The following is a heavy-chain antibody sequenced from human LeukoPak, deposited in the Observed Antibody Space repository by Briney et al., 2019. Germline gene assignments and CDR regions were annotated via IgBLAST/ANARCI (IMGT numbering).Heavy chain of an antibody. V-gene: IGHV4-59*01. CDR3: ARGDGAYNYGYYFDY. Sequence: SETLSLTCTVSGGSISTYYWGWIRQPPGKGLEYLGYMYHSGSANYHPSLKSRVTISLDMSKNQFSLKLSSVTAADTAMYYCARGDGAYNYGYYFDYWGQGTLVTVSS. D-gene: IGHD5-18*01. CDR2: MYHSGSA. J-gene: IGHJ4*02. CDR1: GGSISTYY.